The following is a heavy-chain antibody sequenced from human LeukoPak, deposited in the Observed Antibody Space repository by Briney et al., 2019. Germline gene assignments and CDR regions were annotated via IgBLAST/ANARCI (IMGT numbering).Heavy chain of an antibody. Sequence: GASVKVSCKVSRYTLTELSMHWVRQAPGKGLEWMGGFDPEDGETIYAQKFQGRVTMTEDTSTDTAYMELSSLRSEDTAVYYCATDLPLYYYDSSPGVRGFDIWGQGTMVTISS. V-gene: IGHV1-24*01. CDR3: ATDLPLYYYDSSPGVRGFDI. J-gene: IGHJ3*02. D-gene: IGHD3-22*01. CDR1: RYTLTELS. CDR2: FDPEDGET.